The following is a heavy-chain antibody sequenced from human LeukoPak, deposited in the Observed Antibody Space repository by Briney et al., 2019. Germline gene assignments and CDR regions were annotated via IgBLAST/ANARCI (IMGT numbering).Heavy chain of an antibody. V-gene: IGHV1-2*04. J-gene: IGHJ4*02. CDR2: INPNSGGT. Sequence: ASVKVSCKASGYTFTGYYMHWVRQAPGQGLEWMGWINPNSGGTNYAQKFQGWVTMTRDTSISTAYMELRRLRSDDTAVYYCARVRAGSGWDYWGQGTLVTVSS. CDR1: GYTFTGYY. CDR3: ARVRAGSGWDY. D-gene: IGHD6-19*01.